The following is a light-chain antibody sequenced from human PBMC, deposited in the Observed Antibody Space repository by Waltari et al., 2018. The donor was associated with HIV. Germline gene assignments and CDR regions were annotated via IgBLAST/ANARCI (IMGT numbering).Light chain of an antibody. CDR2: EDN. J-gene: IGLJ3*02. Sequence: NLMLTQPHSVSESPGKTVTISCTGSSGRIASNYVQWYQQRPGSAPTTVIFEDNQRSSGAPDRFSGSIDSSSNAASLSISRLKTEDEADYYCQSFDGITAVFGGGTKLTVL. CDR3: QSFDGITAV. V-gene: IGLV6-57*02. CDR1: SGRIASNY.